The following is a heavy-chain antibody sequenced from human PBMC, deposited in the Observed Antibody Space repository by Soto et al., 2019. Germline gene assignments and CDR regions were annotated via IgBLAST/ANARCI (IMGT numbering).Heavy chain of an antibody. CDR2: INHSGST. Sequence: QVQLQQWGAGLLKPSETLSLTCAVYGGSFSGYYWSWIRQPPGKGLEWIGEINHSGSTNYNPSLNSRVTTSVDTSKNQFSLKLSSVTAADTAVYYCARAPLGYCSSTSCPPHTFSDYWGQGTLVTVSS. J-gene: IGHJ4*02. V-gene: IGHV4-34*01. CDR3: ARAPLGYCSSTSCPPHTFSDY. CDR1: GGSFSGYY. D-gene: IGHD2-2*01.